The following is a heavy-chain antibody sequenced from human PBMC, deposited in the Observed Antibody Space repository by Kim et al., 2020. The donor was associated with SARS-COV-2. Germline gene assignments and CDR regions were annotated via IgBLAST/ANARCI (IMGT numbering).Heavy chain of an antibody. D-gene: IGHD6-6*01. CDR1: GGSISSYY. CDR3: ARVEYSSSSGGFDP. CDR2: IYYSGST. J-gene: IGHJ5*02. Sequence: SETLSLTCTVSGGSISSYYWSWIRQPPGKGLEWIGYIYYSGSTNYNPSLKSRVTISVDTSKNQFSLKLSSVTAADTAVYYCARVEYSSSSGGFDPWGQGTLVTVSS. V-gene: IGHV4-59*13.